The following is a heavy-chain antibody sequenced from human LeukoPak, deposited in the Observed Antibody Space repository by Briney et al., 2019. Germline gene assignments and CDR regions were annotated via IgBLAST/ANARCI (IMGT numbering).Heavy chain of an antibody. V-gene: IGHV3-23*01. CDR3: AKDGSGYSYGYNAHVDY. CDR2: INTSGGSP. D-gene: IGHD5-18*01. Sequence: GGSLRLSCAASGFTFSNYVMSWVRQAPGKGLEWISSINTSGGSPYYVASVKGRFTISRDNSKNTLYLQMNSLRAEDTAVYYCAKDGSGYSYGYNAHVDYWGQGTLVTVSS. CDR1: GFTFSNYV. J-gene: IGHJ4*02.